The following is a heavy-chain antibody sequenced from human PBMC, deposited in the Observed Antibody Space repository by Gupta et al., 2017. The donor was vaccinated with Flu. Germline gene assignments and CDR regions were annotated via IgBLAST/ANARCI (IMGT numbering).Heavy chain of an antibody. CDR2: IYTSGST. CDR1: GGSISSGSYY. D-gene: IGHD1-1*01. Sequence: QVQLQESGPGLVKPSQTLSLTCTVSGGSISSGSYYWSWIRQPAGKGLEWIGRIYTSGSTNYNPSLKSRVTISVDTSKNQFSLKLSSVTAADTAVYYCASSPTRYYFDYWGQGTLVTVSS. V-gene: IGHV4-61*02. CDR3: ASSPTRYYFDY. J-gene: IGHJ4*02.